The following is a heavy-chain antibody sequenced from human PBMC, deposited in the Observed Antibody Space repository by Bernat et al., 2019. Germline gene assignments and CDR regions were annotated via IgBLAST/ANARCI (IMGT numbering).Heavy chain of an antibody. D-gene: IGHD5-18*01. CDR1: GFTFSNYW. Sequence: EVQLVESGGGFVQPGGSLRLSCAASGFTFSNYWMHWVRQAPGKGLVWVSRISSDGSTTSYADSVKGRFTISRDNAKNTLFLQMNSLSAEDTAVYFCAREGSDTPYNWFDYWGQGTLVTVSS. V-gene: IGHV3-74*01. J-gene: IGHJ5*01. CDR2: ISSDGSTT. CDR3: AREGSDTPYNWFDY.